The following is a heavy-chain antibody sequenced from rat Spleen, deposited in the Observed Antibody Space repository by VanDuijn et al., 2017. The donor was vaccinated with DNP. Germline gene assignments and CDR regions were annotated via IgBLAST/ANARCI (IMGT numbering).Heavy chain of an antibody. D-gene: IGHD1-2*01. J-gene: IGHJ2*01. Sequence: QVQMKETGPGLVQTTQTLSVTCTVSGFSLTSYGVHWVRQAPGKGLEWMGIIWTGGSTDYNSALKSRLSISRDTSKSQVCLKMNSLQTEDIATYYCAREGIAAIDWGQGVMVTVSS. CDR3: AREGIAAID. CDR1: GFSLTSYG. CDR2: IWTGGST. V-gene: IGHV2-77*01.